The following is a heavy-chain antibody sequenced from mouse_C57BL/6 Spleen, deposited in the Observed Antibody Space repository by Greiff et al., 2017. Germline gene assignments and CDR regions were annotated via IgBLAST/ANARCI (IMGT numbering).Heavy chain of an antibody. CDR2: ISSGGSYT. CDR1: GFTFSSHG. J-gene: IGHJ2*01. Sequence: EVQLVESGGDLVKPGGSLKLSCAASGFTFSSHGMSWVRQTPDKRLEWVATISSGGSYTYYPDSVKGRFTISRDNAKNTLYLQMSSLKSEDTAMYYWARHHYGSSPPFGDWGQGTTLTVSS. CDR3: ARHHYGSSPPFGD. D-gene: IGHD1-1*01. V-gene: IGHV5-6*01.